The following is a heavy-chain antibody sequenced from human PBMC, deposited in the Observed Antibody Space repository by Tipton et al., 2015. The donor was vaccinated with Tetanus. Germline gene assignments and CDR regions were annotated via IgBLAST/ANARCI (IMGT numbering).Heavy chain of an antibody. CDR3: ARGSTTYGSARYFDS. CDR2: ISGNGRRT. D-gene: IGHD4-17*01. V-gene: IGHV3-23*01. J-gene: IGHJ4*02. CDR1: GFTFSGYA. Sequence: FLRLSCAASGFTFSGYAMSWVRQAPGKGLEWVSMISGNGRRTIYADSVKGRFTTSRDSSENTLYLQMNSLRAEDTAVYLCARGSTTYGSARYFDSWGLGTPVTVS.